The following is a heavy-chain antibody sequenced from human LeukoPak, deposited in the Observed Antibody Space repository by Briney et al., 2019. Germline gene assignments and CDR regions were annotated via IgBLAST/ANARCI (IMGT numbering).Heavy chain of an antibody. V-gene: IGHV4-59*01. D-gene: IGHD6-13*01. CDR3: ASSYSSSSFDY. CDR2: IYYSGST. J-gene: IGHJ4*02. Sequence: PSETLSPTCTVSGGSISSYYWSWIRQPPGKGLEWIGYIYYSGSTNYNPSLKSRVTISVDTSKNQFSLKLSSVTAADTAVYYCASSYSSSSFDYWGQGTLVTVSS. CDR1: GGSISSYY.